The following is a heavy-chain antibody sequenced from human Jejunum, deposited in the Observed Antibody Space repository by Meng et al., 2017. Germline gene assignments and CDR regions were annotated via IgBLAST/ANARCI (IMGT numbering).Heavy chain of an antibody. CDR2: IDPHGSDP. J-gene: IGHJ1*01. D-gene: IGHD1-1*01. CDR1: GFSITDHW. V-gene: IGHV3-74*03. CDR3: TNDRLKH. Sequence: VPRGECGGGLVQPGGPLSISFTASGFSITDHWIHWVRQGPGKGPVWVSRIDPHGSDPTYADSVKGRFTISRDNAKNTVYLQMNSLRAEDSAFYYCTNDRLKHWGQGALVTVSS.